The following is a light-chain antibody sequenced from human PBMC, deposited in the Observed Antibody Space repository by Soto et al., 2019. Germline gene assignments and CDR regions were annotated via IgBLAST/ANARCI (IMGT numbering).Light chain of an antibody. J-gene: IGKJ1*01. CDR2: GAS. Sequence: EIVMTQSPATLSVSPGERATLSCRASQSVSSNLAWYQQKPGQAPRLLIYGASTRATGIPARFSGSGSGTEFTLTISSLQSEDFAVDYCQQYNNWSPLTFGQGTKVEIK. CDR1: QSVSSN. CDR3: QQYNNWSPLT. V-gene: IGKV3-15*01.